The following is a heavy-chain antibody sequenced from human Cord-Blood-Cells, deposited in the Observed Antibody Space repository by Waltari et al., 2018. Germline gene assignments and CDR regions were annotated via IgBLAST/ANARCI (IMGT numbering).Heavy chain of an antibody. CDR1: GFTFSSYA. D-gene: IGHD6-6*01. J-gene: IGHJ4*02. CDR3: AKDDSHYSSSSFGDY. Sequence: EVQLLESGGGLVQPGGSLRLSCAASGFTFSSYALSWVRQAPGKGLEWVSAISGSGGRTYYADSVKCRFTISRDNSKNTLYLQMNSLRAEDTAVYYCAKDDSHYSSSSFGDYWGQGTLVTVSS. V-gene: IGHV3-23*01. CDR2: ISGSGGRT.